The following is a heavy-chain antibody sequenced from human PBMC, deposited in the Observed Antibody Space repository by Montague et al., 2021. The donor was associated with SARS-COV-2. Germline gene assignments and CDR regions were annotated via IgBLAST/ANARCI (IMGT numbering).Heavy chain of an antibody. V-gene: IGHV4-39*01. CDR1: GDSFSIRTFY. D-gene: IGHD4-11*01. J-gene: IGHJ4*02. CDR3: AKNFHEFSKTFDS. Sequence: SETLSLTCTVSGDSFSIRTFYWAWIRQPPGKGLEWIATIYYSGTIDYNPTLKSRVNVSIDTSKSQFSLTLHSVTATDTAVYYCAKNFHEFSKTFDSWGQGTLVTV. CDR2: IYYSGTI.